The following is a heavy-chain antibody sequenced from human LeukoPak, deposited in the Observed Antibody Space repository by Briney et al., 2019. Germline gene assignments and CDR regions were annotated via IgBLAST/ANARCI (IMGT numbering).Heavy chain of an antibody. CDR1: GFTFSSYG. CDR3: ARGRTTVVTTNFDY. D-gene: IGHD4-23*01. V-gene: IGHV3-48*04. J-gene: IGHJ4*02. CDR2: ISSSSSNI. Sequence: GGSLRLSCAASGFTFSSYGMSWVRQAPGKGLEWVSYISSSSSNIKYADSVKGRFTVTRDNAKNSLYLQMNSLRAEDTAVYYCARGRTTVVTTNFDYWGQGTLVTVSS.